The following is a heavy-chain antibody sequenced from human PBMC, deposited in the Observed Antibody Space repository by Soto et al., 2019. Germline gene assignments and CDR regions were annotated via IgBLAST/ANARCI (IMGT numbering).Heavy chain of an antibody. J-gene: IGHJ3*02. V-gene: IGHV4-34*01. CDR2: INHSGST. CDR3: AIAGYSSGSRGAFDI. CDR1: GGSFSGYY. D-gene: IGHD2-15*01. Sequence: SETLSLTCAVYGGSFSGYYWSWIRQPPGKGLEWIGEINHSGSTNYNPSLKSRVTISVDTSKNQFSLKLSSVTAADTAVYYCAIAGYSSGSRGAFDIWGQGTMVT.